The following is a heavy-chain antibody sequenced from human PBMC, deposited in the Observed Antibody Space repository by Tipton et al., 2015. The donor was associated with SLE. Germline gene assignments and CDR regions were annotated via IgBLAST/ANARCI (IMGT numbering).Heavy chain of an antibody. CDR3: ARGYSSSRNLFDY. J-gene: IGHJ4*02. Sequence: TLSLTCTVSGGSISSHYWNWIRQPPGKGLEWIGYIYYSGSTNYNPSLKSRVTISVDTSKNQFSLKLSSVTAADTAVYYCARGYSSSRNLFDYWGQGTLVTVSS. CDR1: GGSISSHY. CDR2: IYYSGST. D-gene: IGHD6-13*01. V-gene: IGHV4-59*11.